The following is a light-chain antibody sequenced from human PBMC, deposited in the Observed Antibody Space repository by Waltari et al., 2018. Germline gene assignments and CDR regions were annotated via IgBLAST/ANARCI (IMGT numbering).Light chain of an antibody. CDR1: SSYLGGYDF. CDR2: GVN. J-gene: IGLJ1*01. V-gene: IGLV2-14*01. CDR3: SSYTTSGTLV. Sequence: QSAPTQPAPVSGSPGQSIPLSCTGTSSYLGGYDFVPRPQQYPGKAPKVMIYGVNNRPSGVSNRFSGSKSGNTASLIISGLQADDEADYYCSSYTTSGTLVFGTGTKVTVL.